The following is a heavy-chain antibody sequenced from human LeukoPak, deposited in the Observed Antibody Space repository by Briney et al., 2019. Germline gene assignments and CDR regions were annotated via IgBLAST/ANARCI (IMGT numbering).Heavy chain of an antibody. V-gene: IGHV4-39*01. CDR3: ARHQLEMATIGYFDY. D-gene: IGHD5-24*01. J-gene: IGHJ4*02. CDR1: GGSISSSSYY. Sequence: SETLSLTCTVSGGSISSSSYYWGWIRQPPGKGLEWIGGIYYSGSTYYNPSLKSRVTISVDTSKNQFSLKLSSVTAADTAVYYCARHQLEMATIGYFDYWGQGTLVTVSS. CDR2: IYYSGST.